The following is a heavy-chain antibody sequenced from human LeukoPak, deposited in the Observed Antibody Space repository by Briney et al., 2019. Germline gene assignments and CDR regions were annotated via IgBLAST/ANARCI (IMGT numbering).Heavy chain of an antibody. J-gene: IGHJ6*02. CDR1: GYTFTSYG. Sequence: ASVKVSCKASGYTFTSYGISWVRQAPGQGLEWMGRIIPILGIANYAQKFQGRVTITADKSTSTAYMELSSLRSEDTAVYYCAREPLDILTGYYTSGYYYGMDVWGQGTTVTVSS. D-gene: IGHD3-9*01. CDR3: AREPLDILTGYYTSGYYYGMDV. V-gene: IGHV1-69*04. CDR2: IIPILGIA.